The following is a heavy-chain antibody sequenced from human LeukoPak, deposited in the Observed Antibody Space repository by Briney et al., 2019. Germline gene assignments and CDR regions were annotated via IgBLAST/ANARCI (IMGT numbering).Heavy chain of an antibody. J-gene: IGHJ4*02. D-gene: IGHD4-17*01. CDR3: ASTVTTDLFDY. Sequence: GGSLRLSCAASGFTLSNHWMTWVRQVPGRGPEWVANVNRDGSETYYLDSVKGRFTISRDNAKNSLYLQMNSLRAEDTAVYYCASTVTTDLFDYWGQGTLVTVSS. CDR1: GFTLSNHW. V-gene: IGHV3-7*01. CDR2: VNRDGSET.